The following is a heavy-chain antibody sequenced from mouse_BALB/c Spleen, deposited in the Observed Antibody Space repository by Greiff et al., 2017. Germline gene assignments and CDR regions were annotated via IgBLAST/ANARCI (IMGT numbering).Heavy chain of an antibody. Sequence: VQLKESGAELVKPGASVKLSCTASGFNIKDTHMHWVKQRPEQGLEWIGRIDPANGNTKYDPKFQGKATITADTSSNTAYLQLSSLTSEDTAVYYCARDYYDYDVFAYWGQGTLVTVSA. V-gene: IGHV14-3*02. CDR2: IDPANGNT. CDR3: ARDYYDYDVFAY. D-gene: IGHD2-4*01. CDR1: GFNIKDTH. J-gene: IGHJ3*01.